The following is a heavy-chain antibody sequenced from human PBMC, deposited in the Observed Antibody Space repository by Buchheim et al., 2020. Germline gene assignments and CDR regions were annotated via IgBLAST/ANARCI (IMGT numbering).Heavy chain of an antibody. V-gene: IGHV3-23*01. CDR1: GYTFSNYA. CDR3: AKDGYSSGWGFDY. D-gene: IGHD6-19*01. J-gene: IGHJ4*02. CDR2: ISSGAGGI. Sequence: EVQPLESGGGLVQPGGSVRLSCVGSGYTFSNYAMSWVRQAPGKGLEWVSAISSGAGGIKYADSVKGRFTISRDNSRTTLYLQMNSLTAEDTAIYYCAKDGYSSGWGFDYWGQGTL.